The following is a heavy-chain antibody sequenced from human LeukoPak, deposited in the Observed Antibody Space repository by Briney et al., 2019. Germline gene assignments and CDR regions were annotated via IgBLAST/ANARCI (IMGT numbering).Heavy chain of an antibody. V-gene: IGHV3-74*01. J-gene: IGHJ5*02. CDR3: VRGRGSYGWFDP. D-gene: IGHD3-10*01. CDR1: GFTVSSNY. CDR2: ISGGGTAR. Sequence: PRGSLRLSCAASGFTVSSNYMSWVRQVPGKGLVWVSRISGGGTARNYADSVKGRFTISRDDAKNTVDLQMNSLRGEDTAVYYCVRGRGSYGWFDPWGQGTLVTVSS.